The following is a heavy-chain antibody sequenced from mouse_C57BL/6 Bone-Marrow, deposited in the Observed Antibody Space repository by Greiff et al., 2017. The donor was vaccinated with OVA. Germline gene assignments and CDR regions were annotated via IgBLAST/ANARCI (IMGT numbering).Heavy chain of an antibody. V-gene: IGHV1-50*01. CDR1: GYTFTSYW. J-gene: IGHJ4*01. CDR2: IDPSDSYT. D-gene: IGHD2-2*01. CDR3: ARSGYGYDEVYYAMDY. Sequence: QVQLQQPGAELVKPGASVKLSCKASGYTFTSYWMQWVKQRPGQGLEWIGEIDPSDSYTNYNQKFKGKATLTVDTSSSTAYMQLSRLTSEDSAVYYCARSGYGYDEVYYAMDYWGQGTSVTVSS.